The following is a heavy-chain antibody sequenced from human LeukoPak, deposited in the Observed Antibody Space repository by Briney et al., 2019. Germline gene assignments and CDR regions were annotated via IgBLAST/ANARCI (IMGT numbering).Heavy chain of an antibody. D-gene: IGHD3-9*01. CDR2: IRYDGSNK. Sequence: GGSLRLSCAASGFTFSRYGMHWVRQAPGKGLEWVAFIRYDGSNKYYADSVKGRFTISRDNSKNTLYLQMNSLRAEDTAVYYCAKDLNDILTGYSPDAFDIWGQGTMVTVSS. V-gene: IGHV3-30*02. J-gene: IGHJ3*02. CDR1: GFTFSRYG. CDR3: AKDLNDILTGYSPDAFDI.